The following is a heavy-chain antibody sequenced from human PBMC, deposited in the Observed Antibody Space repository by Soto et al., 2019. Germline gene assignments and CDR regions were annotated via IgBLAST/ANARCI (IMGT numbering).Heavy chain of an antibody. CDR3: AGVPAAMRAGGYYFDY. CDR2: IIPIFGTA. J-gene: IGHJ4*02. V-gene: IGHV1-69*01. CDR1: GGTFSSYA. D-gene: IGHD2-2*01. Sequence: QVQLVQSGAEVKKPGSSVKVSCKASGGTFSSYAISWVRQAPGQGLEWMGGIIPIFGTANYAQKFQGRVTITADEYTSTAYMELSSLRSEDTAVYVCAGVPAAMRAGGYYFDYWGQGTLVTVSS.